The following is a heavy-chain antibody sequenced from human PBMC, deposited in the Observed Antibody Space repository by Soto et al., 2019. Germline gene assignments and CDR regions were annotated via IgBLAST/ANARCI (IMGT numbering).Heavy chain of an antibody. CDR2: ISFDGGNQ. CDR1: GFDFNTYG. D-gene: IGHD6-13*01. CDR3: AKDSSVTAAGSGGWFDP. Sequence: QVQLVQSGGGVVQPGRSLRLSCAASGFDFNTYGLHWVRQAPGKGLEWVAGISFDGGNQYYADSVKGRFTISRDKSNNTPYLQMNSLGAEDTATYYCAKDSSVTAAGSGGWFDPWGQGTLVIVSS. V-gene: IGHV3-30*18. J-gene: IGHJ5*02.